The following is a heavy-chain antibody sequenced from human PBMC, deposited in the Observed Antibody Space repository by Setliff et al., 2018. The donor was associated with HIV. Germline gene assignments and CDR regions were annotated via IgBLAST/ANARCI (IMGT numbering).Heavy chain of an antibody. CDR1: GFTFSDAW. J-gene: IGHJ4*02. CDR3: ARGQTSVTLQFDH. V-gene: IGHV3-15*01. Sequence: GGSLRLSCAGSGFTFSDAWITWVRQAPGKGLEWLGRIKSKIDGETTDYAAPVKGRFTISRDDSKNTVYLHMNSLKTEDTAVYYCARGQTSVTLQFDHWGQGTLVTVSS. D-gene: IGHD4-17*01. CDR2: IKSKIDGETT.